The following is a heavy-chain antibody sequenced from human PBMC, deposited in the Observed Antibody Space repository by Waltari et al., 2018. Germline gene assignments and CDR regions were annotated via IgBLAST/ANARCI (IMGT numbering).Heavy chain of an antibody. V-gene: IGHV3-30*02. D-gene: IGHD4-17*01. J-gene: IGHJ4*02. CDR2: MHYDGSDE. Sequence: QVQLVESGGGVVQPGGSVRLSCAEFGFTLSTYGMLWVRQTPDKGLESVAYMHYDGSDEYYVDSVRDRFRISRDNSKNTLYLQMSSLRAEDTAVYFCAKCMSTATRRYGGYYFDQWGQGTQVTVSS. CDR1: GFTLSTYG. CDR3: AKCMSTATRRYGGYYFDQ.